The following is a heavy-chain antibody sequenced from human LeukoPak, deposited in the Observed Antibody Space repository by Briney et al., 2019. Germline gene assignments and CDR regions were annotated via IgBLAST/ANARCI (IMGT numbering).Heavy chain of an antibody. Sequence: ASVKVSCKASGYTFTSYAMNWVRQAPGQGLEWMGWINTNTGNPTYSQGFTGRFVFSLDTSVSTAYLQISSLKAEDTAVYYCARVFCWQWLTYTSGNAFDIWGQGTMVTVSS. CDR2: INTNTGNP. D-gene: IGHD6-19*01. CDR1: GYTFTSYA. CDR3: ARVFCWQWLTYTSGNAFDI. J-gene: IGHJ3*02. V-gene: IGHV7-4-1*02.